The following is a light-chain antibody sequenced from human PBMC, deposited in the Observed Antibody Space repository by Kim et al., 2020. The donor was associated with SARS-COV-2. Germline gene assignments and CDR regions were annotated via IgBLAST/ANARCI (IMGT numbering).Light chain of an antibody. V-gene: IGLV1-40*01. Sequence: QLVLTQPPSVSGAPGQRVTISCTGSSSNIGAGYDVHWYQQLPGTAPRLLIYGSTNRPSGVPDRFSASKSGTSASLAITGLQTEDEADYYCQSHDSTLSGYYVFGTGTKVTVL. CDR3: QSHDSTLSGYYV. CDR2: GST. J-gene: IGLJ1*01. CDR1: SSNIGAGYD.